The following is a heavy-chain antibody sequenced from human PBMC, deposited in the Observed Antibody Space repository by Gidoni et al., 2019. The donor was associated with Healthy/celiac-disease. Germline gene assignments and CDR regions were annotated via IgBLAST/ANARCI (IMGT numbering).Heavy chain of an antibody. CDR2: IYYSGST. J-gene: IGHJ4*02. V-gene: IGHV4-39*01. Sequence: QLQLQESGPGLVKPSETLSLTCTVSAGSTSSSSYYWGWIRQPPGKGLEWIGSIYYSGSTYYNPSLKSRVTISVDTSKNQFSLKLSSVTAADTAVYYCARIVADSPDYWGQGTLVTVSS. D-gene: IGHD5-12*01. CDR1: AGSTSSSSYY. CDR3: ARIVADSPDY.